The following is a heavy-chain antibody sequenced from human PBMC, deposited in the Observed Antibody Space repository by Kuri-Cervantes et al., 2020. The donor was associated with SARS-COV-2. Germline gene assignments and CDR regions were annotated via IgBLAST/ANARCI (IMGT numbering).Heavy chain of an antibody. J-gene: IGHJ4*02. Sequence: GESLKISCAASGFTFSSYWMSWVRQAPGKGLEWVANIKQDGSEKYYVDSVKGRFTISRDNAKNSLYLQMNSLRAEDTAVYYCATGVRGYSYGPDYWGQGTRVTVSS. CDR1: GFTFSSYW. D-gene: IGHD5-18*01. CDR2: IKQDGSEK. CDR3: ATGVRGYSYGPDY. V-gene: IGHV3-7*05.